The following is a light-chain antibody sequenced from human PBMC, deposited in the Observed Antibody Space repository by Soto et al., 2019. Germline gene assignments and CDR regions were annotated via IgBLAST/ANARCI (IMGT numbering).Light chain of an antibody. CDR3: CSYTTSSTYV. CDR2: DVS. CDR1: SSDVGGYNY. Sequence: QSVLTQPASVSGSPGQSIAISCTGTSSDVGGYNYVSWYQQHPGKAPKLMIYDVSNRPSGISTRFSGSKSGNTASLTISGLQAEDEADYYCCSYTTSSTYVFGTGNKLTVL. J-gene: IGLJ1*01. V-gene: IGLV2-14*03.